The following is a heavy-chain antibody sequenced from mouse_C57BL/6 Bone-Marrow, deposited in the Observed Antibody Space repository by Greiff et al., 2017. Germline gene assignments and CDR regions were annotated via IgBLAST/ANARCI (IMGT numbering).Heavy chain of an antibody. Sequence: EVKLMESGGDLVKPGGSLKLSCAASGFTFSSYGMSWVRQTPDKRLEWVATISSGGSYTYYPDSVKGRFTISRDNAKNTLYLQMSSLKSEDTAMYYCARRGYRGQGTTLTVSS. CDR3: ARRGY. CDR1: GFTFSSYG. J-gene: IGHJ2*01. CDR2: ISSGGSYT. V-gene: IGHV5-6*02.